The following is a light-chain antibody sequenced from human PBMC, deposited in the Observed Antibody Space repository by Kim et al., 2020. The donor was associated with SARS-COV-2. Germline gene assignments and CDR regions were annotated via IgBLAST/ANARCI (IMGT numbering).Light chain of an antibody. CDR1: SSDVGAYIY. V-gene: IGLV2-8*01. J-gene: IGLJ2*01. CDR2: EVN. Sequence: QSALTQPPSASGSPGQSVTISCTGTSSDVGAYIYVSWYQQQAGKAPKLIIYEVNKRPSGVPDRFSGSKSGNTASLTVSGLQAEDEADYYCGAYAGSSSLFSGGTQLTVL. CDR3: GAYAGSSSL.